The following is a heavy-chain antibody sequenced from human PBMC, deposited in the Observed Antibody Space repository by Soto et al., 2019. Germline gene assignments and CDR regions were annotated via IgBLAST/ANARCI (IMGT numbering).Heavy chain of an antibody. D-gene: IGHD6-13*01. V-gene: IGHV4-4*02. Sequence: QVQLQESGPGLVKPSGTLSLTCAVSGGSISSSNWWSWVRQPPGQGLEWIGEIYHSGSTNYNQSLKSRVTISVDKSKNQFSLKLSSVTAADTAVYYWARDGRYSSSWYPHYYYYYGRDVWGQGTTVTVSS. J-gene: IGHJ6*02. CDR1: GGSISSSNW. CDR3: ARDGRYSSSWYPHYYYYYGRDV. CDR2: IYHSGST.